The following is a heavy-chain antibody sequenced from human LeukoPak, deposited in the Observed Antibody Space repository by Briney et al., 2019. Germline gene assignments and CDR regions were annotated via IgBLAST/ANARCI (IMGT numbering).Heavy chain of an antibody. J-gene: IGHJ5*02. CDR1: GFTLSRYI. Sequence: GGSLRLSCIASGFTLSRYIMNWVRQAPGKGLEWVASISIDSRYIYYSDSVKGRFTISRDNAENTVYLQTNSLRVEDTAMYYCASLSGVWDTGDKKWFDPWGQGTLVTVSS. CDR3: ASLSGVWDTGDKKWFDP. V-gene: IGHV3-21*01. CDR2: ISIDSRYI. D-gene: IGHD2-8*02.